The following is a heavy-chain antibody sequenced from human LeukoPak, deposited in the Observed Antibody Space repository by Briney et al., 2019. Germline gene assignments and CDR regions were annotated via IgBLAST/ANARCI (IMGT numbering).Heavy chain of an antibody. CDR3: ARHSKSEWELQAFDI. CDR1: GGSISSYY. CDR2: IYYSGSN. J-gene: IGHJ3*02. D-gene: IGHD1-26*01. V-gene: IGHV4-59*01. Sequence: PSETLSLTCTVSGGSISSYYGIWIRQPRGKGLEWIVYIYYSGSNNYNHSLKSRVTISVDTSKNQFSLKLSSVTAPDPAVYYCARHSKSEWELQAFDIWGQGTMVTVSS.